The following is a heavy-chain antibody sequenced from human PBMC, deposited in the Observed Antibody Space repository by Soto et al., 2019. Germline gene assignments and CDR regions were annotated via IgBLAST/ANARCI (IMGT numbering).Heavy chain of an antibody. J-gene: IGHJ5*02. CDR3: AKDTPIWS. Sequence: EVQLVESGGGLVQPGRYLRLSCAASGFTFDDYAMHWVRQAPGKGLEWVSGISGNSGSIGSADSVKGRFTISRDNAKNSLYLQMNSLRAEDTALYYCAKDTPIWSWGQGTLVTVSS. D-gene: IGHD3-16*01. V-gene: IGHV3-9*01. CDR1: GFTFDDYA. CDR2: ISGNSGSI.